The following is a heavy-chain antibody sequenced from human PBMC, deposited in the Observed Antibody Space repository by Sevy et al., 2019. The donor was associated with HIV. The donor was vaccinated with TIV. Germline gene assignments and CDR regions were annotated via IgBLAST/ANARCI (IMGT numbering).Heavy chain of an antibody. CDR3: ARHGSTPGSRLSNYYYTMDV. CDR1: GGSISSSSYY. J-gene: IGHJ6*01. V-gene: IGHV4-39*01. CDR2: IYYSGST. D-gene: IGHD3-10*01. Sequence: SETLSLTCTVSGGSISSSSYYWGWVRQPPGKGLEWIGSIYYSGSTYYNPSLKSRVTISVDTSKNQLSLRLSSVTAADTAVYHRARHGSTPGSRLSNYYYTMDVWGQGTTVTVSS.